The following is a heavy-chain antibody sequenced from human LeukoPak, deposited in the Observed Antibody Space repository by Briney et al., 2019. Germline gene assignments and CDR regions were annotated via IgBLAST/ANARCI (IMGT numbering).Heavy chain of an antibody. CDR2: ITSSSSYI. CDR3: ARDKDQYSGYDSGLFDY. J-gene: IGHJ4*02. Sequence: GGSLRLSCAASGFTFSRYSMNWVRQAPGKGLEWVSSITSSSSYIYYADSVKGRFTISRDNAKNSLYLQMNGVRAEDTALYYCARDKDQYSGYDSGLFDYWGQGTLVTVSS. D-gene: IGHD5-12*01. V-gene: IGHV3-21*01. CDR1: GFTFSRYS.